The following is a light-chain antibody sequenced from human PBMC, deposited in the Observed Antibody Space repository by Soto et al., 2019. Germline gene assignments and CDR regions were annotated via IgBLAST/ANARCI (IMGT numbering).Light chain of an antibody. V-gene: IGKV3-20*01. CDR3: QQYGSSPLT. J-gene: IGKJ4*01. CDR1: QSVGTS. Sequence: EIVLTQSPVTLSLSPGERGTLSCRASQSVGTSLAWYQQKPGQAPRLLIYGASNRATGIPDRFSGGGSGTDFTLTISRLEPEDFAVYYCQQYGSSPLTFGGGTKVDIK. CDR2: GAS.